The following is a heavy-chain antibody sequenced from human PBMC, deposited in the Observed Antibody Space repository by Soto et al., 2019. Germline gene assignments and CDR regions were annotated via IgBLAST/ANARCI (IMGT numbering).Heavy chain of an antibody. V-gene: IGHV1-2*02. CDR2: INPKFGDT. J-gene: IGHJ6*02. CDR3: ARNMDYYYGPGSGNGHGF. D-gene: IGHD3-10*01. Sequence: QVQLVQSGAEVKEPGDSVRVSCEASGYTFTAYYIHWVRQAPGQGLEWMGWINPKFGDTTYAQDFQGRVSMTRDMSISTVYMELSRLTSDVTAIYYCARNMDYYYGPGSGNGHGFWGQGTTVTV. CDR1: GYTFTAYY.